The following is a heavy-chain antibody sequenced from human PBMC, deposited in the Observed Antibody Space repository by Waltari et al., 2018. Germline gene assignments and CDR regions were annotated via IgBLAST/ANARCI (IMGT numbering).Heavy chain of an antibody. Sequence: EGQVLDSGGGFVQPGGTLRLSWGASGLTLNKYPMIWVRHAPGKGLQWVSAINVGSGGDTYYAESVKGRFTISRDDSKNMVFLQMSGLRVEDTATYYCAKKGDGSGWYWDSWGQGTLVTV. CDR2: INVGSGGDT. V-gene: IGHV3-23*01. CDR3: AKKGDGSGWYWDS. J-gene: IGHJ4*02. D-gene: IGHD6-19*01. CDR1: GLTLNKYP.